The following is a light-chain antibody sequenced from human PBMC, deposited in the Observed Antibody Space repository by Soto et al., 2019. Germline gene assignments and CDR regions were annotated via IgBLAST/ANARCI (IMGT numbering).Light chain of an antibody. CDR3: QHFNNYPRT. V-gene: IGKV1D-13*01. CDR1: QGISSA. J-gene: IGKJ3*01. CDR2: DAS. Sequence: GDRVPITCRASQGISSALAWYQQKPGKAPKLLIYDASSLESGVPSRLSGSGSGTDFTLTISCLQPEDLATYSCQHFNNYPRTFGPGTKVHI.